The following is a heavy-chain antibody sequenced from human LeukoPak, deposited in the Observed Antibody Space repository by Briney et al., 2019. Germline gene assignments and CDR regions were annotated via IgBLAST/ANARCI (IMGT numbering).Heavy chain of an antibody. Sequence: SETLSLTCTVSGGSISSYYWSWIRQPPGKGLQWIGYIHYSGSTNYNPSLKSRLTISVDTSKNQFSLKLTSVTAADTAVYYCARVQSSSWFSYNWFDPWGQGTLVTVSS. D-gene: IGHD6-13*01. CDR3: ARVQSSSWFSYNWFDP. CDR1: GGSISSYY. CDR2: IHYSGST. J-gene: IGHJ5*02. V-gene: IGHV4-59*01.